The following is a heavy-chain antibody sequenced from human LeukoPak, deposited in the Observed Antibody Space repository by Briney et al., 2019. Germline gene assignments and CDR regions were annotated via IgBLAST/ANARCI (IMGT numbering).Heavy chain of an antibody. Sequence: PSETLSLTCTVSGGSISSYYWSWIRQPAGKGLEWIGRIYTSGSTNYNPSLKSRVTMSVDTSKNQFSLRLTSVTAADTAVYYCASGNTLKGVDYWGQGTLVSVSS. CDR1: GGSISSYY. J-gene: IGHJ4*02. V-gene: IGHV4-4*07. CDR3: ASGNTLKGVDY. D-gene: IGHD2/OR15-2a*01. CDR2: IYTSGST.